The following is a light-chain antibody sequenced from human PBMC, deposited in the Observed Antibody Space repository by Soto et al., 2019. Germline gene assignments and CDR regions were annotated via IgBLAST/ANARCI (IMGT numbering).Light chain of an antibody. CDR2: EVS. CDR3: SSYTDSSTLGV. Sequence: QSALTQPASVSGSRGQSITISCTGTSSDVGGYNYVSWYQQHPGKAPKLVIYEVSNRPSGVSSRFSGSKSGNTASLTISGLQPEDEADYYCSSYTDSSTLGVFGGGTQLTVL. J-gene: IGLJ2*01. CDR1: SSDVGGYNY. V-gene: IGLV2-14*01.